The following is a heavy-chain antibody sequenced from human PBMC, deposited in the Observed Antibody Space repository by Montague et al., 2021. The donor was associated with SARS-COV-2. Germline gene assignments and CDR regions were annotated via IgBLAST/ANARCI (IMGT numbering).Heavy chain of an antibody. D-gene: IGHD3-16*02. CDR1: GFTFSSYA. J-gene: IGHJ4*02. CDR2: ISYDGSNK. CDR3: ARDNYDYVWGGYRYIY. Sequence: SLRLSCAASGFTFSSYAMHWVRQAPGKGLEWVAVISYDGSNKYYADSVKGRFTISRDNSKNTLYPQMNSLRAEDTAVYYCARDNYDYVWGGYRYIYWGQGTLVTVSS. V-gene: IGHV3-30*04.